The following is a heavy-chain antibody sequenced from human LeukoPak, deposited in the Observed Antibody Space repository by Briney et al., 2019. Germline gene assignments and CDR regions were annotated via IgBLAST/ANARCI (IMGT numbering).Heavy chain of an antibody. CDR2: INGNGDDT. D-gene: IGHD2-21*02. Sequence: PGGSLRLSCAASGFTFSRYTMSWVRQAPGKGLEWVSAINGNGDDTFYGDSVKGRFTIPRDNSKNTLCLQMNSLRVEDTALYYCAKGPFCAGDCYLDWFDPWGQGTLVTVSS. CDR3: AKGPFCAGDCYLDWFDP. V-gene: IGHV3-23*01. J-gene: IGHJ5*02. CDR1: GFTFSRYT.